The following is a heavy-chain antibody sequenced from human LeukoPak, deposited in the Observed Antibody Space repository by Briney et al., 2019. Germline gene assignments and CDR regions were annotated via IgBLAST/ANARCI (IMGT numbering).Heavy chain of an antibody. D-gene: IGHD2-2*01. Sequence: GASVTVSCTASGYTFTIYGISWVRQAPGQGLEWMGWISAYNGDTNYAQKLQGRVTMTTDTSTSTAYMELRSLRSDDTAVYYCAMHFVPAAIYGIDVWGQGTTVTVSS. CDR1: GYTFTIYG. CDR2: ISAYNGDT. V-gene: IGHV1-18*01. CDR3: AMHFVPAAIYGIDV. J-gene: IGHJ6*02.